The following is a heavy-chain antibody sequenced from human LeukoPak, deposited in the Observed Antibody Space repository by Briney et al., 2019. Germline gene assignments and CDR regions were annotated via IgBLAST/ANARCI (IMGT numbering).Heavy chain of an antibody. CDR2: ISSSSSYI. Sequence: PGGSLRLSCAASGFTFSSYSMNWVRQAPGKGLEWVSSISSSSSYIYYADSVKGRFTISRENAKNSLYLQMNSLRAGDTAVYYCARGKMGSSWSSPRPFYYFDYWGQGTLVTVSS. CDR1: GFTFSSYS. D-gene: IGHD6-13*01. CDR3: ARGKMGSSWSSPRPFYYFDY. V-gene: IGHV3-21*01. J-gene: IGHJ4*02.